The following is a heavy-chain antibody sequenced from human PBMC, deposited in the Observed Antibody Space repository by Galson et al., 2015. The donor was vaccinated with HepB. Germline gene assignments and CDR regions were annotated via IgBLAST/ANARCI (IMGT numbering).Heavy chain of an antibody. Sequence: SLRLSCAASGFTYSSYAMSWVRQAPGKGLEWVSAISGSGGSTYYADSVKGRFTISRDNSKNTLYLQMNSLRAEDTAVYYCAKDLLSLYSSGWDTPDFDYWGQGTLVTVSS. J-gene: IGHJ4*02. D-gene: IGHD6-19*01. CDR1: GFTYSSYA. CDR3: AKDLLSLYSSGWDTPDFDY. CDR2: ISGSGGST. V-gene: IGHV3-23*01.